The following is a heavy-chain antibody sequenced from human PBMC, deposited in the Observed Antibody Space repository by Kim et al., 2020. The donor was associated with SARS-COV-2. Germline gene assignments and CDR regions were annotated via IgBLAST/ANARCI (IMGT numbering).Heavy chain of an antibody. Sequence: GGSLRLSCAASGFTFSSYGMHWVRQAPGKGLEWVAVIWYDGSNKYYADSVKGRFTISRDNSKNTLYLQMNSLRAEDTAVYYCAKEARGGYFQHWGQGTLVTVSS. J-gene: IGHJ1*01. CDR3: AKEARGGYFQH. CDR2: IWYDGSNK. CDR1: GFTFSSYG. D-gene: IGHD3-10*01. V-gene: IGHV3-33*06.